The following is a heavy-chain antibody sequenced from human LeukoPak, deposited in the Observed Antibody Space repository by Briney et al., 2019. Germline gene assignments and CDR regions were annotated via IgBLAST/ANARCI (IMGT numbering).Heavy chain of an antibody. Sequence: PSETLSLTCTVSGGSISSSSYYWGWIRQPPGKGLEWIGSIYYSGSTYYNPSLKSRVTISVDTSKNQFSLKLSSVTAADTAVYYCARDSRGVGASGDWGQGTLVTVSS. J-gene: IGHJ4*02. D-gene: IGHD1-26*01. CDR3: ARDSRGVGASGD. CDR1: GGSISSSSYY. V-gene: IGHV4-39*07. CDR2: IYYSGST.